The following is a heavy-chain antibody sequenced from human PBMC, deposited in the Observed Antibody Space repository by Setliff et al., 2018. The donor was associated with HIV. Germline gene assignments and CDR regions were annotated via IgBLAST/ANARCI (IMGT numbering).Heavy chain of an antibody. J-gene: IGHJ3*02. CDR1: GLTFNRYW. D-gene: IGHD2-2*03. CDR3: AKDLDIVVVPAAPDAFDI. CDR2: TKYDGSES. V-gene: IGHV3-7*03. Sequence: GGSLRLSCVVSGLTFNRYWMSWVRQVPGKGLEWVSNTKYDGSESYYVDSVKGRFTISRDNSKNTLYLLMNGLRVEDTAVYYCAKDLDIVVVPAAPDAFDIWGQGTMVTVSS.